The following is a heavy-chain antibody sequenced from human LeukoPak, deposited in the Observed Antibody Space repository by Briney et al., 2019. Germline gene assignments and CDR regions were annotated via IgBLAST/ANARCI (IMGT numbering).Heavy chain of an antibody. J-gene: IGHJ4*02. V-gene: IGHV4-31*03. CDR3: TRGCSSTWYEDN. CDR1: GGSFSTGGYY. D-gene: IGHD6-13*01. CDR2: IYYSGNT. Sequence: SETLSLTCTVSGGSFSTGGYYWGWIRQHPGKGLEWIGYIYYSGNTYYNPSLKSRVTISIDTSKNQFSLDLRSVTAADTAVYYCTRGCSSTWYEDNWGQGTLVTVSS.